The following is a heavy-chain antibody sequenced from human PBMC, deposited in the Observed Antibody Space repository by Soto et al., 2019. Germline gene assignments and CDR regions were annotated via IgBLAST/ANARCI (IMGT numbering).Heavy chain of an antibody. J-gene: IGHJ5*02. D-gene: IGHD3-10*01. Sequence: EVRLVDSAGGLIQPGGSLRLSCAASGFSVSSSHIILGCQAPAKGLEWVSAIYSGGTTYYAVSVKGRFTISRDKCKNTVYFQMDSLRTEDTAVYHCAKLGPYDSESYSFRYNWIDPWGQGTLVTVSS. CDR2: IYSGGTT. V-gene: IGHV3-53*01. CDR1: GFSVSSSH. CDR3: AKLGPYDSESYSFRYNWIDP.